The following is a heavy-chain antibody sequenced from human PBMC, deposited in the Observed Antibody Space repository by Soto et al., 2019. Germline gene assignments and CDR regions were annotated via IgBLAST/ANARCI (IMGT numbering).Heavy chain of an antibody. CDR2: ISYDGSNK. D-gene: IGHD3-3*01. CDR1: GFTFSSYA. Sequence: GGSLRLSCAASGFTFSSYAMHWVRQAPGKGLEWVAVISYDGSNKYYADSVKGRFTISRDNSKNTLYLQMNSLRAEDTAVYYCATTDPPYYDFWSGSYYTYWGQGTLVTVSS. J-gene: IGHJ4*02. CDR3: ATTDPPYYDFWSGSYYTY. V-gene: IGHV3-30-3*01.